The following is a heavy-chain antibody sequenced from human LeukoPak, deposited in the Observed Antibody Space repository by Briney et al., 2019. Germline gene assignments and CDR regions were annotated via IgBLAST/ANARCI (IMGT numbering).Heavy chain of an antibody. D-gene: IGHD5-12*01. J-gene: IGHJ4*02. Sequence: GASVEVSCKASGGTFSSYAISWVRQAPGQGLGWMGGIIPIFGTANYAQKFQGRVTITTDESTSTAYMELSSLRSEDTAVYYCASNIVATIWRRYYFDYWGQGTLVTVSS. CDR1: GGTFSSYA. CDR3: ASNIVATIWRRYYFDY. V-gene: IGHV1-69*05. CDR2: IIPIFGTA.